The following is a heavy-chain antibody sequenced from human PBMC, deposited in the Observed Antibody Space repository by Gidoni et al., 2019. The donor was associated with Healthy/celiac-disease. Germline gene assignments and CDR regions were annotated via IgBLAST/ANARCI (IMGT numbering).Heavy chain of an antibody. D-gene: IGHD6-19*01. V-gene: IGHV1-69*01. Sequence: GSLRNGPISWVRQAPGQGLEWMGGIIPIFGTANYAQKFQGRVTITADESTSTAYMELSSLRSEDTAVYYCASYSSGWEGFDYWGQGTLVTVSS. CDR2: IIPIFGTA. CDR3: ASYSSGWEGFDY. CDR1: GSLRNGP. J-gene: IGHJ4*02.